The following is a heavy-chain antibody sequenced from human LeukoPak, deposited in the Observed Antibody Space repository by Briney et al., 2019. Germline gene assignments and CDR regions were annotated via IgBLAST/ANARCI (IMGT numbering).Heavy chain of an antibody. CDR3: ARQVVAVAGTGYFDY. Sequence: PSETLSLTCTVSGGSISRYYWSWIRQPPGKGLEWIGYIYYSGSTNYNPSLKSRVTISVDTSKNQFSLKLNSVTAADTAVYFCARQVVAVAGTGYFDYWGQGTLVTVSS. V-gene: IGHV4-59*08. CDR2: IYYSGST. J-gene: IGHJ4*02. CDR1: GGSISRYY. D-gene: IGHD6-19*01.